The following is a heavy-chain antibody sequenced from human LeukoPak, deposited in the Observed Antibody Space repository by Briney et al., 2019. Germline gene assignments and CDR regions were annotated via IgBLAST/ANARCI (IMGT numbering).Heavy chain of an antibody. CDR1: GYTFTSYY. V-gene: IGHV1-46*01. CDR3: ASPWGCSSASCYYYYYMDV. Sequence: EASVKVSCKASGYTFTSYYMHWVRQAPGQGLEWMGIINPSGGSTSYAQKFQGRVTMTRDTSTSTVYMELSSLRSEDTAVYYCASPWGCSSASCYYYYYMDVWGNGTTVTVSS. D-gene: IGHD2-2*01. CDR2: INPSGGST. J-gene: IGHJ6*03.